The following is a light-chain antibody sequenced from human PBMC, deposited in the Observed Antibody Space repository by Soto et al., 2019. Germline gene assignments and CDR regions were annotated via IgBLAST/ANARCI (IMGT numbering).Light chain of an antibody. J-gene: IGKJ1*01. V-gene: IGKV3-15*01. CDR2: GAS. CDR3: QQYNNWPPWT. Sequence: EIVMTQSPATLSVSPGERATLSCRASQSVSSNLAWYQQKPGQAPRLLIYGASTRATGIPARFSGSGSRTEFTLTISSLQSEDFAVYYCQQYNNWPPWTFGHGTKVEIK. CDR1: QSVSSN.